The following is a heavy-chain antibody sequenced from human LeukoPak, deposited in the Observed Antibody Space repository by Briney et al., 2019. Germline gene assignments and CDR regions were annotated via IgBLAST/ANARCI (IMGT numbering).Heavy chain of an antibody. CDR3: ARDRLDAFDI. V-gene: IGHV3-30-3*01. J-gene: IGHJ3*02. CDR1: GFTFSSYA. D-gene: IGHD6-6*01. CDR2: ISYDGSNK. Sequence: GGSLRLSCAASGFTFSSYAMSWVRQAPGKGLEWVAVISYDGSNKYYADSVKGRFTISRDNSKNTLYLQMNSLRAEDTAVYYCARDRLDAFDIWGQGTMVTVSS.